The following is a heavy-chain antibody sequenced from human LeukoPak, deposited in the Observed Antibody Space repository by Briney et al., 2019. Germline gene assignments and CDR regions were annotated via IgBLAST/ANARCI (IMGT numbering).Heavy chain of an antibody. Sequence: PSETLSLTCAVYGGSFSGYYWSWIRQPPGKGLEWIGEINHSGSTNYNPSLKSRVTISVDTSKNQFSLKLSSVTAADTAVYYCASLYSSGWYIYPWGQGTLVTVSS. CDR2: INHSGST. CDR3: ASLYSSGWYIYP. D-gene: IGHD6-19*01. CDR1: GGSFSGYY. J-gene: IGHJ5*02. V-gene: IGHV4-34*01.